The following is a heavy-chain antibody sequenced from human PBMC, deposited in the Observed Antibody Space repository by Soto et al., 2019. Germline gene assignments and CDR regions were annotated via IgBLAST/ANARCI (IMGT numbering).Heavy chain of an antibody. CDR3: ASSGSGIYYGMDV. Sequence: SETLSLTCAVSGGSISSSNWWSCVRQPPGKGLEWIGEIYHSGSTNYNPSLKSRVTISVDKSKNQFSLKLSSVTAADTAVYYCASSGSGIYYGMDVWGQGTTVTVSS. CDR2: IYHSGST. D-gene: IGHD3-10*01. J-gene: IGHJ6*02. CDR1: GGSISSSNW. V-gene: IGHV4-4*02.